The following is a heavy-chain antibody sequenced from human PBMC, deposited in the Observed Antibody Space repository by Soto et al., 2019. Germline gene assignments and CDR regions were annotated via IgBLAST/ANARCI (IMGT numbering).Heavy chain of an antibody. CDR3: ARDLVLLWFGELVRPLSY. V-gene: IGHV1-18*01. J-gene: IGHJ4*02. CDR1: GYTFTSYG. Sequence: ASVKVSCKASGYTFTSYGISWVRQAPGQGLEWMGWISAYNGNTNYAQKLQGRVTMTTDTSTSTAYMELRSLRSDDTAVYYCARDLVLLWFGELVRPLSYWGQGTLVTVSS. D-gene: IGHD3-10*01. CDR2: ISAYNGNT.